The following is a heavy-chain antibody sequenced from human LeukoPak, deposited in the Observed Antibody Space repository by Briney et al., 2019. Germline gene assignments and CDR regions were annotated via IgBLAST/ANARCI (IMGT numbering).Heavy chain of an antibody. CDR2: IYSSGST. V-gene: IGHV4-4*07. D-gene: IGHD2-2*01. J-gene: IGHJ2*01. CDR3: ARGQYHLLYWYFDL. CDR1: GGSISSYY. Sequence: SETLSLTCTVSGGSISSYYWSWTRQPAGKGLEWIGRIYSSGSTNYNPSLKSRVTMSVDTSKNQFSLKLSSVTATDTAVYYCARGQYHLLYWYFDLWGRGTLVTVSS.